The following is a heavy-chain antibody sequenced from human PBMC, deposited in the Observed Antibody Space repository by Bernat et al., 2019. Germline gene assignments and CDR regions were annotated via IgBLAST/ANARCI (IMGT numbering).Heavy chain of an antibody. CDR3: TTGGWDLRL. Sequence: VPLVEAWGSFVKPGGSLKLSFSASGFPFNNAWMNWVRQASGKGLEWVGRIKSKTEGGTTDYAAPVKGRFTISRDDSKNTLYLQMNSLKTEDSAVYFCTTGGWDLRLWGQGTLVTVSS. CDR1: GFPFNNAW. D-gene: IGHD1-26*01. V-gene: IGHV3-15*07. J-gene: IGHJ4*02. CDR2: IKSKTEGGTT.